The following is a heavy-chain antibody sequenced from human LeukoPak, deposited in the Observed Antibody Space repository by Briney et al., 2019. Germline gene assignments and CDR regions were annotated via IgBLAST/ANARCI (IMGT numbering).Heavy chain of an antibody. J-gene: IGHJ4*02. V-gene: IGHV4-39*07. CDR1: AGSITGYY. D-gene: IGHD6-13*01. Sequence: SETLSLTCTVSAGSITGYYWTWIRQPPGKGLEWIGSIYYSGSTYYNPSLKSRVTISVDTSKNQFSLKLSSVTAADTAVYYCARVDSSSWIFDYWGQGTLVTVSS. CDR2: IYYSGST. CDR3: ARVDSSSWIFDY.